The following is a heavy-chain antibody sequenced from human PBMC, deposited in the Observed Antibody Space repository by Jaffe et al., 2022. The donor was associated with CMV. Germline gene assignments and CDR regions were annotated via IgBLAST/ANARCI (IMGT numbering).Heavy chain of an antibody. Sequence: QVQLQESGPGLVKPSETLSLTCTVSGGSISSYYWSWIRQPPGKGLEWIGYIYYSGSTNYNPSLKSRVTISVDTSKNQFSLKLSSVTAADTAVYYCARSPDYTGDFDYWGQGTLVTVSS. D-gene: IGHD2-8*02. CDR1: GGSISSYY. V-gene: IGHV4-59*01. CDR3: ARSPDYTGDFDY. J-gene: IGHJ4*02. CDR2: IYYSGST.